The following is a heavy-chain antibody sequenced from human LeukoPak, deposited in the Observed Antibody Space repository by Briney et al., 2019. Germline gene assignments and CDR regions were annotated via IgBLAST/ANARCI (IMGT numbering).Heavy chain of an antibody. V-gene: IGHV1-8*01. D-gene: IGHD3-22*01. CDR3: ARDYYDSSGYYPFEY. J-gene: IGHJ4*02. CDR2: MNPNSGNT. Sequence: ASVKVSCKASGYTFTSYDINWVRQATGQGLEWMGWMNPNSGNTGYAQKFQGRVTMTRNTSISTAYMELSSLRSEDTAVYYCARDYYDSSGYYPFEYWGQGTLVTVSS. CDR1: GYTFTSYD.